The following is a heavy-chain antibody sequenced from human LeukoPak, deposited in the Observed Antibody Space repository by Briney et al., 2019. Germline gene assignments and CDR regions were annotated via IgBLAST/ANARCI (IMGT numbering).Heavy chain of an antibody. D-gene: IGHD3/OR15-3a*01. CDR2: ISDSGGST. J-gene: IGHJ4*02. CDR3: AKRGVVIRVILVGFHKEAYYFES. Sequence: GGSLRLSCAVSGITLNNYGMTWVRQAPGKGLEWVAGISDSGGSTKYADSVKGRFTISRDNPKDTLYLQMNSLRAEDTAVYFCAKRGVVIRVILVGFHKEAYYFESWGQGALVTVSS. CDR1: GITLNNYG. V-gene: IGHV3-23*01.